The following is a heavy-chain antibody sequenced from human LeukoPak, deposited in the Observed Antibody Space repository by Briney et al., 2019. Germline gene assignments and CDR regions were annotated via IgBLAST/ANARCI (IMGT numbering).Heavy chain of an antibody. CDR3: ARGRRWLPQRGLVESFDY. D-gene: IGHD4-17*01. V-gene: IGHV3-53*01. CDR1: GFTVSSNY. CDR2: IYSGGST. Sequence: GGSLRLSCAASGFTVSSNYMSWVRQAPGKGLEWVSVIYSGGSTYYADSVKGRFTISRDNSKNTLYLQMNSLRAEDTAVYYCARGRRWLPQRGLVESFDYWGQGTLVTVSS. J-gene: IGHJ4*02.